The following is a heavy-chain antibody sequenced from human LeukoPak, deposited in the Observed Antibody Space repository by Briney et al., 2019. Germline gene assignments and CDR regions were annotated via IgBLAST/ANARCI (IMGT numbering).Heavy chain of an antibody. CDR3: ARVWDGYCSGGSCSDSNWFDP. Sequence: SQTLSLTCTVSGGSISSGSYYWSWIRQPAGKGLEWIGRIYTSGSTNYNPPLKSRVTISVDTSKNQFSLKLSSVTAADTAVYYCARVWDGYCSGGSCSDSNWFDPWGQGTLVTVSS. D-gene: IGHD2-15*01. V-gene: IGHV4-61*02. CDR2: IYTSGST. J-gene: IGHJ5*02. CDR1: GGSISSGSYY.